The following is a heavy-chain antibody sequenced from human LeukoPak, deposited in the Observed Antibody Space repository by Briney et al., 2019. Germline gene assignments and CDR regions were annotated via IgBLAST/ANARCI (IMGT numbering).Heavy chain of an antibody. D-gene: IGHD3-22*01. Sequence: ASVKVSCKASGYTFTGYYMHWVRQAPGQGLEWMGWINPNSGGTNYAQKFQGRVTMTRDTSISTAYMELSRLRSDDTAVYYCARETAYYDSSGIDYWGQGTLVTVSS. CDR3: ARETAYYDSSGIDY. J-gene: IGHJ4*02. CDR1: GYTFTGYY. CDR2: INPNSGGT. V-gene: IGHV1-2*02.